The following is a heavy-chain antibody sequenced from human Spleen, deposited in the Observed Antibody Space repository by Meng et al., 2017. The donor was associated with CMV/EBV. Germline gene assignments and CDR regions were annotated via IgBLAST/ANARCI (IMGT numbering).Heavy chain of an antibody. CDR1: GGSVSSGSYY. CDR3: ARDCVHQRKQLPPPYYYGMDV. J-gene: IGHJ6*02. V-gene: IGHV4-39*07. CDR2: IYYSGST. D-gene: IGHD6-13*01. Sequence: SETLSLTCTVSGGSVSSGSYYWGWIRQPPGKGLEWIGSIYYSGSTYYNPSLKSRVTISVDTSKNQFSLKLSSVTAADTAVYYCARDCVHQRKQLPPPYYYGMDVWGQGTTVTVSS.